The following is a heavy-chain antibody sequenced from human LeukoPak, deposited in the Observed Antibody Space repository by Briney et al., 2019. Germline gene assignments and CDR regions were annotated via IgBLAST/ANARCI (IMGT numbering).Heavy chain of an antibody. CDR2: IYTSGST. CDR1: GGSFSGYY. CDR3: ARGPYKYDSSGSFDY. J-gene: IGHJ4*02. D-gene: IGHD3-22*01. V-gene: IGHV4-59*10. Sequence: PSETLSLTCAVYGGSFSGYYWSWIRQPAGKGLEWIGRIYTSGSTNYNPSLKSRVTISVDTSKNQFSLKLSSVTAADTAVYYCARGPYKYDSSGSFDYWGQGTLVTVSS.